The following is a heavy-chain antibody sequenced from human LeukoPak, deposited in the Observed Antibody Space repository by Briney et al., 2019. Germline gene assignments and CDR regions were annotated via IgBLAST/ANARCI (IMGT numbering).Heavy chain of an antibody. J-gene: IGHJ4*02. CDR3: VKDLSGTFSFDN. CDR1: GFTFSSHT. Sequence: GGSLRLSCSASGFTFSSHTMHWVRQAPGKGLEYVSSISGGGGRTYYADSVKGRFTMSRDNSRNTLYLQMSSLRAEDTAVYHCVKDLSGTFSFDNWGEGTLVTVSS. D-gene: IGHD1-26*01. V-gene: IGHV3-64D*09. CDR2: ISGGGGRT.